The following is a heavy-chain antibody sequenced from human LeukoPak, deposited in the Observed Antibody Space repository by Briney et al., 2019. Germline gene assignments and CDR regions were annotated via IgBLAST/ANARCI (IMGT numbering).Heavy chain of an antibody. D-gene: IGHD3-3*01. CDR2: IHYIGNT. V-gene: IGHV4-31*03. CDR1: ADSISRSGFY. Sequence: PSETLSLTCTASADSISRSGFYWSWIRQHPGTGLEWIAYIHYIGNTYYNPSLEGRVTMSVDTSSNQFSLNVASVTAADTAFYYCARVRDDFFFDFWGQGLLVTVSS. J-gene: IGHJ4*02. CDR3: ARVRDDFFFDF.